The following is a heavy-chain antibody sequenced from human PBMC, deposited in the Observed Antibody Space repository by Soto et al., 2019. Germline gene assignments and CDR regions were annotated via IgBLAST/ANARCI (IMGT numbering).Heavy chain of an antibody. J-gene: IGHJ6*02. Sequence: QVQLVQSGAEVKKPGASVKVSCKASGYTFTSYGISWVRQAPGQGLEWMGWISAYNGNTNYAQKLQGRVTMTTDTSTSTAYMELRSLRSDDTAVYYCARTVAENYYYYYGMDVWGQGTTVTVSS. V-gene: IGHV1-18*04. CDR3: ARTVAENYYYYYGMDV. D-gene: IGHD6-19*01. CDR1: GYTFTSYG. CDR2: ISAYNGNT.